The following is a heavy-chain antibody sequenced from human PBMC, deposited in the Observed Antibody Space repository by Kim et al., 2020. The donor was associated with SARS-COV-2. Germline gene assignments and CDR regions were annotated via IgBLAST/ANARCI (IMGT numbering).Heavy chain of an antibody. Sequence: AASVKGRFTISRDNAKYTLYLQMNRLRVEDTAVYYCASRGGYGDYDNIDYWGQGTLVTVSS. V-gene: IGHV3-74*01. D-gene: IGHD4-17*01. J-gene: IGHJ4*02. CDR3: ASRGGYGDYDNIDY.